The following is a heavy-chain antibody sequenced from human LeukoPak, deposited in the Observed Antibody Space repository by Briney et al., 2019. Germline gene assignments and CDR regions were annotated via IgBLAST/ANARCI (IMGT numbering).Heavy chain of an antibody. J-gene: IGHJ5*02. D-gene: IGHD6-19*01. CDR2: IYYSGST. Sequence: PSETLSLTCTVSGGSISSYYWSWIRQPPGKGLEWSGYIYYSGSTNYNPSLKSRVTISVDTSKNQFSLKLSSVTAADTAVYYCARDNRGYSSGRGWFDPWGQGTLVTVSS. CDR1: GGSISSYY. V-gene: IGHV4-59*01. CDR3: ARDNRGYSSGRGWFDP.